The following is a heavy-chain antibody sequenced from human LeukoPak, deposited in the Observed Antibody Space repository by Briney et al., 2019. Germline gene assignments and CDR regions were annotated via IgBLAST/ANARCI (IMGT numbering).Heavy chain of an antibody. CDR3: VRDSSGSYYVDAFDI. D-gene: IGHD1-26*01. Sequence: KPGGSLRLSCTVSGFTFSNYVMNWVRQAPGKGLEWVSGISGSGGSINYADSVKGRFTISRDDAKSSLYLQMNSLRAEDTALYYCVRDSSGSYYVDAFDIWGQGTMVTVSS. V-gene: IGHV3-21*01. J-gene: IGHJ3*02. CDR1: GFTFSNYV. CDR2: ISGSGGSI.